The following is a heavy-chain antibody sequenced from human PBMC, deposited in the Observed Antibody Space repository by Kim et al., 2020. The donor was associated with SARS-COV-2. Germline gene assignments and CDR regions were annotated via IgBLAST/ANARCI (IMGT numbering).Heavy chain of an antibody. V-gene: IGHV3-23*01. D-gene: IGHD4-17*01. CDR1: GFSLNNYA. Sequence: GGSLRLSCAASGFSLNNYAMSWVRQAPGKGLEWVSAISGSGGSTYYADSAKGRFTISRDNSKNTLYLQMNSLRAEDTAVYYCAKEGDYGDYAEHYFDYWGQGTLVIVSS. CDR2: ISGSGGST. J-gene: IGHJ4*02. CDR3: AKEGDYGDYAEHYFDY.